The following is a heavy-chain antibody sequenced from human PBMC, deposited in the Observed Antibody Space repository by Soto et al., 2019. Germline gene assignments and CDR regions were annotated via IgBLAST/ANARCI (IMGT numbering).Heavy chain of an antibody. CDR1: GASIDTNNW. V-gene: IGHV4-4*02. J-gene: IGHJ4*02. Sequence: QVQLQESGPGLVEPSGTLSLTCAVSGASIDTNNWWSWVRQPPGKGLEWIGEVYHSGTTNCNPSLKSRVTISIDKSKNQFSLTLTSMTAADTALYYCAVPGRGDFDYWSQGTLVTVSS. D-gene: IGHD5-12*01. CDR2: VYHSGTT. CDR3: AVPGRGDFDY.